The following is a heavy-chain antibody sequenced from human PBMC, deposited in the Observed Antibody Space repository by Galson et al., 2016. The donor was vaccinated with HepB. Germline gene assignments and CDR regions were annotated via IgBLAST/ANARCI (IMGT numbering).Heavy chain of an antibody. CDR3: ARQGRYHFESKGDY. CDR1: GYTFTTYW. V-gene: IGHV5-10-1*01. D-gene: IGHD3-3*02. CDR2: IDPSDYDT. Sequence: QSGAEVKKPGESLKISCKASGYTFTTYWITWVRQVPGKGLEWVGRIDPSDYDTNYNPSFFGQVTISTDRSISTAYLQWSSLKASDSAIYYCARQGRYHFESKGDYWGPGTLVTVSS. J-gene: IGHJ4*02.